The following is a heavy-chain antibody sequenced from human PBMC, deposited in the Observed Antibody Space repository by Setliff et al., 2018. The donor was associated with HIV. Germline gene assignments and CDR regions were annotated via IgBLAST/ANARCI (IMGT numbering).Heavy chain of an antibody. V-gene: IGHV3-23*01. Sequence: PGGSLRLSCAASGFIFNNYGMGWVRRAPGKGLEWVSGIRDNGISTYYADSVTGRFNISRDNSKNTLFLQMNSLKVEDTAIYYCTKGVQRFRPYYFDSWGQGALVTVSS. CDR3: TKGVQRFRPYYFDS. CDR1: GFIFNNYG. CDR2: IRDNGIST. J-gene: IGHJ4*02. D-gene: IGHD3-10*01.